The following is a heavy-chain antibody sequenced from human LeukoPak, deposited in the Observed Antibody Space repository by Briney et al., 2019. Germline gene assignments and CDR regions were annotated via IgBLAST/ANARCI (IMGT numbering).Heavy chain of an antibody. CDR2: ISSSSTI. J-gene: IGHJ4*02. Sequence: GGSLRLSCAASGFTFSSYSMNWVRQAPGKGLEWVSYISSSSTIYYADSVKGRFTISRDNAKNSLYLQMNSLRDEDTAVYYCARRYYYDTWGQGTLVTVSS. CDR3: ARRYYYDT. D-gene: IGHD3-22*01. CDR1: GFTFSSYS. V-gene: IGHV3-48*02.